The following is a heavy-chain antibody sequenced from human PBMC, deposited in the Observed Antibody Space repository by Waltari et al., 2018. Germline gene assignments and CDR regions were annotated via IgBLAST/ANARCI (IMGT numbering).Heavy chain of an antibody. CDR3: ATLNSADRDY. Sequence: QVHLVQSGTELQKPGSSVRVSCRDSGGTFKNYAVTWVRQPLGQGLEWMGSIIPIYGQSNYAQNFQGRLTIAADDSTDTVYMDLSGLRSEDTATYYCATLNSADRDYWGQGTLVTVSP. J-gene: IGHJ4*02. CDR2: IIPIYGQS. CDR1: GGTFKNYA. V-gene: IGHV1-69*13.